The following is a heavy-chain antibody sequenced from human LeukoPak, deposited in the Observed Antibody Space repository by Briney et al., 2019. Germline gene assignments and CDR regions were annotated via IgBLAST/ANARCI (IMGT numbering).Heavy chain of an antibody. CDR2: ISHRGRT. Sequence: AETLSLTCAVYGGSVSGYHWNWIRQPPGKGLEWIGEISHRGRTHYNPSLESRVSMSVDTSKNQFALKLNSVTAADTAVYYCARVPLRFLEPFDYWGQGILVTVSS. CDR3: ARVPLRFLEPFDY. V-gene: IGHV4-34*01. D-gene: IGHD3-3*01. CDR1: GGSVSGYH. J-gene: IGHJ4*02.